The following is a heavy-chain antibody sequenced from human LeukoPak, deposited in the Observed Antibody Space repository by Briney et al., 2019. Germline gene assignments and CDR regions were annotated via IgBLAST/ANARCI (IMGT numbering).Heavy chain of an antibody. V-gene: IGHV3-23*01. CDR3: AQDLDILTGYCFDY. D-gene: IGHD3-9*01. J-gene: IGHJ4*02. CDR2: ISGSGGST. CDR1: GFTFSSYS. Sequence: GGSLRLSXAASGFTFSSYSMNWVRQAPGKGLEWVSAISGSGGSTYYADSVKGRFTISRDNSKNTLYLQMNSLRAEDTAVYYCAQDLDILTGYCFDYWGQGTLVTVSS.